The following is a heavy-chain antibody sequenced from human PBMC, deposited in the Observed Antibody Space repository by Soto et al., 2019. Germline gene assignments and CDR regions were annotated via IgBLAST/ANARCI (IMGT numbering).Heavy chain of an antibody. CDR1: GGSISSSSYY. V-gene: IGHV4-39*01. J-gene: IGHJ3*02. D-gene: IGHD4-17*01. CDR2: IYYSEST. CDR3: ASHGYDYGVAFEI. Sequence: QLQLQESSPGLVKPSETLSLTCTVSGGSISSSSYYWGWIRQPPGKGLEWIRSIYYSESTYYNPSLKSRVTISVDTSKNQFSLKLSSVTFADTAADYCASHGYDYGVAFEIWGQGTMVTASS.